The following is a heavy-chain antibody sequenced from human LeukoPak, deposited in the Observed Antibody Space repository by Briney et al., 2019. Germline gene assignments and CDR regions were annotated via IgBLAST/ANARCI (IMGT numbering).Heavy chain of an antibody. V-gene: IGHV4-31*03. CDR1: GGSIGSGGYY. J-gene: IGHJ4*02. CDR2: IYYSGST. CDR3: ARDRERRGIDY. Sequence: SETLSLTCTVSGGSIGSGGYYWSWIRQHPGKGLEWIGYIYYSGSTYYNPSLKSRVTISVDTSKNQFSLKLSSVTAADTAVYYCARDRERRGIDYWGQGTLVTVSS. D-gene: IGHD1-1*01.